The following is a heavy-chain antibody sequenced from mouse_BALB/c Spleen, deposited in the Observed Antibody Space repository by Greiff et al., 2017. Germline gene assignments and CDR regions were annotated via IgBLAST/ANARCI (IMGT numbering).Heavy chain of an antibody. CDR2: IYPGDGDT. J-gene: IGHJ4*01. CDR3: ARDRYDDAMDY. D-gene: IGHD2-14*01. CDR1: GYTFTSYW. V-gene: IGHV1-87*01. Sequence: VQLQQSGAELARPGASVKLSCKASGYTFTSYWMQWVKQRPGQGLEWIGAIYPGDGDTRYTQKFKGKATLTADKSSSTAYMQLSSLASEDSAVYYCARDRYDDAMDYWGQGTSVTVSS.